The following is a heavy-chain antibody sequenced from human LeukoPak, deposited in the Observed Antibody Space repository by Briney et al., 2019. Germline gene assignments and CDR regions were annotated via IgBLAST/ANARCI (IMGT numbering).Heavy chain of an antibody. CDR3: ARDEGGGAFDI. J-gene: IGHJ3*02. CDR1: GFTVSSNY. V-gene: IGHV3-66*01. Sequence: TGGSLRLSCAASGFTVSSNYMSWVRQAPGKGLEWVSVIYSGGSTYYADSVKGRFTISRDNSKNTLYLQMNSLRAEDTAVYYCARDEGGGAFDIWGQGTMVTVSS. D-gene: IGHD3-16*01. CDR2: IYSGGST.